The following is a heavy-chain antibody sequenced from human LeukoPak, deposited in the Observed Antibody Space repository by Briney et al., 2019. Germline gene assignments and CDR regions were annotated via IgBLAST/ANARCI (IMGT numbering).Heavy chain of an antibody. V-gene: IGHV4-31*03. CDR2: IYYSGST. D-gene: IGHD1-7*01. CDR3: ASGALDWNYGLGY. J-gene: IGHJ4*02. CDR1: GGSISSGGYY. Sequence: SETLSLTCTVSGGSISSGGYYWSWICQHPGKGLEWIGYIYYSGSTYYNPSLKSRVTISVDTSKNQFSLKLSSVTAADTAVYYCASGALDWNYGLGYWGQGTLVTVSS.